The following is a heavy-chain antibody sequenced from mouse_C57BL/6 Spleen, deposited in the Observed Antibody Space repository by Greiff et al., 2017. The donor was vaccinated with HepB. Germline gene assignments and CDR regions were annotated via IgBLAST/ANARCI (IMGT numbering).Heavy chain of an antibody. CDR1: GYSITSGYD. CDR3: ARDRRYGSSTWFAY. D-gene: IGHD1-1*01. CDR2: ISYSGST. J-gene: IGHJ3*01. Sequence: EVHLVESGPGMVKPSQSLSLTCTVTGYSITSGYDWHWIRHFPGNKLEWMGYISYSGSTNYNPSLKSRISITHDTSKNHFFLKLNSVTTEDTATYYCARDRRYGSSTWFAYWGQGTLVTVSA. V-gene: IGHV3-1*01.